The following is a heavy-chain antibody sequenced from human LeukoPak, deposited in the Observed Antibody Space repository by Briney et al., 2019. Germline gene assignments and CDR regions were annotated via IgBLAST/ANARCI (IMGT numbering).Heavy chain of an antibody. V-gene: IGHV1-18*01. CDR3: ARDMSGSYYGYYYMDV. J-gene: IGHJ6*03. Sequence: ASVKVSCKASGYTFTSYDINWVRQATGQGLEWMGWMNPNSGNTNYAQKLQGRVTMTTDTSTSTAYMELRSLRSDDTAVYYCARDMSGSYYGYYYMDVWGKGTTVTVSS. D-gene: IGHD1-26*01. CDR1: GYTFTSYD. CDR2: MNPNSGNT.